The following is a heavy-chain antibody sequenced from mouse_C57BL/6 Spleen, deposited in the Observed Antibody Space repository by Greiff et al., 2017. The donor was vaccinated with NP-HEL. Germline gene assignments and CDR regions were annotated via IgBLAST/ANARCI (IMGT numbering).Heavy chain of an antibody. CDR3: ARRGYYEYPEAMDY. D-gene: IGHD1-1*01. J-gene: IGHJ4*01. V-gene: IGHV1-47*01. Sequence: VQLKESGAELVKPGASVKMSCKASGYTFTTYPIEWMKQNHGKSLEWIGNFHPYNDDTKYNEKFKGKATLTVEKSSSTVYLELSRLTSDDSAVYYCARRGYYEYPEAMDYWGQGTSVTVSS. CDR2: FHPYNDDT. CDR1: GYTFTTYP.